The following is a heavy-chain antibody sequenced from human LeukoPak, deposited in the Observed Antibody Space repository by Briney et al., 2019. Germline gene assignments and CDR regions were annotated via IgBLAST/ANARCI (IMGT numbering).Heavy chain of an antibody. D-gene: IGHD6-13*01. V-gene: IGHV1-69*13. J-gene: IGHJ6*03. CDR3: AKGIAAAGYYMDV. Sequence: SVKVSCKASGGTFSSYAISWVRQATGQGLEWMGGIIPIFGTANDAQKFQGRGTITADESTSTAYMELSSLRSEDTAVYYCAKGIAAAGYYMDVWGKGTTVTISS. CDR1: GGTFSSYA. CDR2: IIPIFGTA.